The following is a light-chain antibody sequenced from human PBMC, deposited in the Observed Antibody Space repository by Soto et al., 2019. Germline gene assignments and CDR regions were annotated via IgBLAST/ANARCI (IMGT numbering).Light chain of an antibody. CDR2: GAS. J-gene: IGKJ1*01. CDR1: QSVSSSY. Sequence: EIVLTQSPGTLSLSPGERATLSCRASQSVSSSYLAWYQQKPGQAPRLLIYGASSRPTDIPDRFSGSGSGTDFSLTISRLETEDFAVYYCQQYVSSPTWTFGQGTRVEVK. CDR3: QQYVSSPTWT. V-gene: IGKV3-20*01.